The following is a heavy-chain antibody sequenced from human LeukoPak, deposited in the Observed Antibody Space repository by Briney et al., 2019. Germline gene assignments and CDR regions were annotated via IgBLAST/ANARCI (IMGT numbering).Heavy chain of an antibody. CDR1: GGSICSYY. V-gene: IGHV4-59*01. CDR3: ARVNLLGYSYGFDY. CDR2: IYYSGST. J-gene: IGHJ4*02. D-gene: IGHD5-18*01. Sequence: SETLSLTCTVSGGSICSYYWSWIRQPPGKGLEWIGYIYYSGSTNYNPSLKSRVTISVDTSKNQFSLKLSSVTAADTAVYYCARVNLLGYSYGFDYWGQGTLVTASS.